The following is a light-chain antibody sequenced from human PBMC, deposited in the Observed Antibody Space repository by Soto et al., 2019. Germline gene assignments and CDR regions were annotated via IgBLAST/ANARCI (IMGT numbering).Light chain of an antibody. Sequence: DIVLTQSPATLSLSPGERATLSCRASQSVSSSYLAWYQQKPGQAPRLLIYGASSRATGIPDRFSGSGSGTDFTLTISSLEPEDFAVYYCQQRSNWTLTFGGGTKVDIK. CDR2: GAS. J-gene: IGKJ4*01. V-gene: IGKV3D-20*02. CDR1: QSVSSSY. CDR3: QQRSNWTLT.